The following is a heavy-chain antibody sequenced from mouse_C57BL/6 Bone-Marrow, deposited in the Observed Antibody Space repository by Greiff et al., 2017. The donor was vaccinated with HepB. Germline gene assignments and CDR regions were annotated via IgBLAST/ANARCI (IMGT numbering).Heavy chain of an antibody. CDR1: GYTFTSYW. V-gene: IGHV1-50*01. Sequence: QVQLQQPGAELVKPGASVKLSCKASGYTFTSYWMQGVKQRPGQGLEWIGEIDPSDSYTNYNQKFKGKATLTVETSSSTAYMQLSSLTSEDSAVDYCARGRDAMDYWGQGTSVTVSA. J-gene: IGHJ4*01. CDR2: IDPSDSYT. CDR3: ARGRDAMDY.